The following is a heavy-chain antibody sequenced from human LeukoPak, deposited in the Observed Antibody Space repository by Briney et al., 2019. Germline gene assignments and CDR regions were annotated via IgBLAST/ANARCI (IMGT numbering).Heavy chain of an antibody. V-gene: IGHV1-8*01. J-gene: IGHJ3*02. CDR1: GYIFTSYD. D-gene: IGHD3-3*01. CDR3: ARGTRGGPLLRFLEWLRLRAFDI. Sequence: ASVKVSCKASGYIFTSYDINWVRQASGQGLEGMGWMNPNSGNTGYAQKFQGRVTMTRNTSISTAYMELSSLRSEDTAVYYCARGTRGGPLLRFLEWLRLRAFDIWGQGTMVTVSS. CDR2: MNPNSGNT.